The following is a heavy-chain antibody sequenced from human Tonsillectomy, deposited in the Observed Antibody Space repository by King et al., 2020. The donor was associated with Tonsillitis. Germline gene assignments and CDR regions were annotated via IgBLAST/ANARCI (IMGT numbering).Heavy chain of an antibody. D-gene: IGHD4-23*01. CDR1: GFTFSSYE. J-gene: IGHJ4*02. Sequence: VQRVESGGGLVQPGGSLRLSCAASGFTFSSYEMNWVRQAPGKGREGVSYISSRGMTIYYAYSVKGRCTISRDNAKNALYLQINSLRAEDTAVYYCARVHGGTNVDYWGQGTLVTVSS. CDR2: ISSRGMTI. CDR3: ARVHGGTNVDY. V-gene: IGHV3-48*03.